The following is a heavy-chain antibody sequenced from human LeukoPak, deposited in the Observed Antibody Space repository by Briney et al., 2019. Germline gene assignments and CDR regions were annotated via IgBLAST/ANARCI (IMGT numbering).Heavy chain of an antibody. J-gene: IGHJ4*02. CDR2: ITGSGSGT. D-gene: IGHD6-19*01. Sequence: PGVSLRLSCAASGFTFGSYGMSWVRQTPEKGLEWVSTITGSGSGTYYTDSVKGRFTISRDNSENTLYLRMNSLRAEDTAVYYCAKPGYVTSGWFDYWGLGILVTVSS. CDR1: GFTFGSYG. V-gene: IGHV3-23*01. CDR3: AKPGYVTSGWFDY.